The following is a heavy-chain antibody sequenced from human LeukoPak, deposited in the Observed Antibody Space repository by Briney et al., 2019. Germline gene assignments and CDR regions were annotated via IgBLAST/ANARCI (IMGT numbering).Heavy chain of an antibody. D-gene: IGHD3-10*01. CDR2: IYHSGST. J-gene: IGHJ6*03. Sequence: PSETLSLTCSVSGGSISRYYWSWIRQPPGKGLEWIGYIYHSGSTYYNPSLKSRVTISVDRSKNQFSLKLSSVTAADTAVYYCASSGDYYYYMDVWGKGTTVTVSS. CDR3: ASSGDYYYYMDV. CDR1: GGSISRYY. V-gene: IGHV4-59*12.